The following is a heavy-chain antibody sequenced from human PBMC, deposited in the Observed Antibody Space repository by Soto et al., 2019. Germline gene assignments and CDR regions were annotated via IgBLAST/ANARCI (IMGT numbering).Heavy chain of an antibody. CDR2: IIPIFGTA. J-gene: IGHJ6*02. CDR1: GGTFSSYA. V-gene: IGHV1-69*01. D-gene: IGHD1-26*01. Sequence: QVQLVQSGAEVKKPGSSVKVSCKASGGTFSSYAISWVRQAPGQGLEWMGGIIPIFGTANYAQKFQGRVTITADESKSTAYMELSSLRCEDTAMYYCARKMRNRGIVGATGYYYGMDVWGQGTTVTVSS. CDR3: ARKMRNRGIVGATGYYYGMDV.